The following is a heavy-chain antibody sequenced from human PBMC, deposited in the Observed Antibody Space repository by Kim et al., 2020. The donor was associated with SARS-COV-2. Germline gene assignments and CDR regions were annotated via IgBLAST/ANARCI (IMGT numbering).Heavy chain of an antibody. Sequence: GGSLRLSCAASGFTFSSYSMNWVRQAPGKGLEWVSSISSSSSYIYYADSVKGRFTISRDNAKNSLYLQMNSLRAEDTAVYYCARAGYSSSWYITYWGQGTLVTVSS. CDR1: GFTFSSYS. CDR3: ARAGYSSSWYITY. D-gene: IGHD6-13*01. V-gene: IGHV3-21*01. CDR2: ISSSSSYI. J-gene: IGHJ4*02.